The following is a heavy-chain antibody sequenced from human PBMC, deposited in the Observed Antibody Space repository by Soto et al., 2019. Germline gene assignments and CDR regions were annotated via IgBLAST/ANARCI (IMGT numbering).Heavy chain of an antibody. CDR3: GRDVQNDGNYYIDA. CDR2: INSDGSRI. Sequence: EVQLVESGGGLVQPGGSLRLSCAASGFPFSGYLMHCVRQAPGKGLVWVSRINSDGSRINYADSVRGRFTISRDNAENTLYLQMNSLTDEDTAVYYCGRDVQNDGNYYIDARGKGTTVTVSS. V-gene: IGHV3-74*01. CDR1: GFPFSGYL. J-gene: IGHJ6*03.